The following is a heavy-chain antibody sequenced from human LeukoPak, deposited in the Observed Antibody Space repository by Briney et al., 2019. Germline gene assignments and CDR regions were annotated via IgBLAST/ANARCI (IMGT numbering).Heavy chain of an antibody. Sequence: GGSLRLSCEGSGFIFSNYGMNWVRQAPGKGLEWVSAISGSSGNTYYADSVKGRFTISRDNSKNTLYLQMNSLRAEDTAIYYCAKPARVGAVDYWGQGTLVTVSS. J-gene: IGHJ4*02. V-gene: IGHV3-23*01. D-gene: IGHD6-13*01. CDR2: ISGSSGNT. CDR3: AKPARVGAVDY. CDR1: GFIFSNYG.